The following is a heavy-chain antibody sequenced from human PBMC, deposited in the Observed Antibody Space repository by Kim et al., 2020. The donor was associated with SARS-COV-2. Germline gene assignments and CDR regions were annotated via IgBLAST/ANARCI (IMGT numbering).Heavy chain of an antibody. CDR2: ISYDGSNK. V-gene: IGHV3-30*18. CDR3: AKGAMVRGVDHDY. Sequence: GGYLRLSCAASGLTFSSYGMHWVRQAPGKGLEWVAVISYDGSNKYYADSVKGRFTISRDNSKNTLYMQMNSLRAEDTAVYYCAKGAMVRGVDHDYWGQETLVTVSS. D-gene: IGHD3-10*01. J-gene: IGHJ4*02. CDR1: GLTFSSYG.